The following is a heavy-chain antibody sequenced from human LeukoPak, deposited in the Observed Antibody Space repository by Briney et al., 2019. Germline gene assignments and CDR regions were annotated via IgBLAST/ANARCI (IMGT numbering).Heavy chain of an antibody. CDR1: GGSISSHY. J-gene: IGHJ4*02. CDR3: ARGTVTRTKFDY. V-gene: IGHV4-59*11. CDR2: IYYSGST. Sequence: SETLSLTCTVSGGSISSHYWSWIRQPPGKGLEWIGYIYYSGSTNYNPSLKSRVTISVDTPKNQFSLKLSSVTAADTAVYYCARGTVTRTKFDYWGQGTLVTVSS. D-gene: IGHD4-11*01.